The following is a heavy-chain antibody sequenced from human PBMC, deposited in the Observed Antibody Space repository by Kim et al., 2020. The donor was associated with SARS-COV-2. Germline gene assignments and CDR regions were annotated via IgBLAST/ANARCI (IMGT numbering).Heavy chain of an antibody. CDR2: INHSGST. V-gene: IGHV4-34*01. J-gene: IGHJ5*02. Sequence: SETLSLTCAVYGGSFSGYYWSWIRQPPGKGLEWIGEINHSGSTNYNPSLKSRVTISVDTSKNQFSLKLSSVTAADTAVYYCGVGSTWFDPSGQGALVTVSS. CDR3: GVGSTWFDP. D-gene: IGHD3-10*01. CDR1: GGSFSGYY.